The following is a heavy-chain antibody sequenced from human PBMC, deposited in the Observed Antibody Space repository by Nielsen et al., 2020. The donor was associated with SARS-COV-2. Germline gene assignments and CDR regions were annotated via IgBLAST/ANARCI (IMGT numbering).Heavy chain of an antibody. Sequence: SETLSLTCAVYGESFSGYYWSWIRQPPGKGLEWIGEIDHSGSTNYNPSLKSRVTISVDTSKNQFSLRLSSVTAADTAVYYCARDGGVHDSSGYYDWFDPWGQGTLVTVSS. CDR2: IDHSGST. D-gene: IGHD3-22*01. CDR3: ARDGGVHDSSGYYDWFDP. J-gene: IGHJ5*02. CDR1: GESFSGYY. V-gene: IGHV4-34*01.